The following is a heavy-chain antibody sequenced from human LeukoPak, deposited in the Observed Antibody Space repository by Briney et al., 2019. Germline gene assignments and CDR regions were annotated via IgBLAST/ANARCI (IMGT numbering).Heavy chain of an antibody. CDR1: GFIFDDYA. V-gene: IGHV3-9*01. J-gene: IGHJ4*02. CDR3: ARGASGYSYG. Sequence: GGSLRLSCAASGFIFDDYAIHWVRQAPGKGLEWVSGISWNSGSIGYADSVKGRFTISRDNAKNTLYLQMNSLRAEDTAVYYCARGASGYSYGWGQGTLVTVSS. CDR2: ISWNSGSI. D-gene: IGHD5-18*01.